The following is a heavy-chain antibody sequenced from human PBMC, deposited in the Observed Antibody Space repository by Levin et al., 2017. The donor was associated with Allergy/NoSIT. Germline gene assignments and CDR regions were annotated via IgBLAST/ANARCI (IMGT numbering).Heavy chain of an antibody. CDR1: GFTFSNAW. J-gene: IGHJ4*02. D-gene: IGHD4-23*01. Sequence: GESLKISCAVSGFTFSNAWMTWVRQAPGKGLEWVGRIKSRTDGGTADFAAPVKGRFTASRDDSKNTLYLQMDSLKSEDTGVYYCTTYRLDGGFWFFDYWGQGSLVTVSS. CDR3: TTYRLDGGFWFFDY. V-gene: IGHV3-15*01. CDR2: IKSRTDGGTA.